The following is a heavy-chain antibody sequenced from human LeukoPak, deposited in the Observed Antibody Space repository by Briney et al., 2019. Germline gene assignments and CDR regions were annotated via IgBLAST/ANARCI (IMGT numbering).Heavy chain of an antibody. J-gene: IGHJ4*02. V-gene: IGHV4-61*02. CDR1: GGSISSGSYY. CDR3: ARGGDIAAAGIGFDY. CDR2: IYTSGST. Sequence: SQTLSLTCTVSGGSISSGSYYWSWIRQPAGKGLEWIGRIYTSGSTNYNPSLKSRVTISVDTSKNQFSLKLSSVTAADTAVYYCARGGDIAAAGIGFDYSRQGTLVTVSS. D-gene: IGHD6-13*01.